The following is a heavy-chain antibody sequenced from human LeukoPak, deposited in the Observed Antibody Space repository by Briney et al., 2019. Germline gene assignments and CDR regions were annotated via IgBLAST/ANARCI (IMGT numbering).Heavy chain of an antibody. Sequence: SETLSLTCTVSVGSISIDYWSWIRQAPGKGLEWIGYTSYSGSTNYNPSLKSRVTFLLDTSKNHFSLKLSSVTAADTAVYYCAGNGYSGYDLEFRYYYYYMDVWGKGTTVTVSS. CDR3: AGNGYSGYDLEFRYYYYYMDV. CDR2: TSYSGST. CDR1: VGSISIDY. J-gene: IGHJ6*03. D-gene: IGHD5-12*01. V-gene: IGHV4-59*01.